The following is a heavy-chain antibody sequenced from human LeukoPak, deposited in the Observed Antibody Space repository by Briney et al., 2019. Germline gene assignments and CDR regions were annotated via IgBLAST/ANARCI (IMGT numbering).Heavy chain of an antibody. D-gene: IGHD3-22*01. CDR1: GYTFTTYA. Sequence: ASVTVSCKASGYTFTTYAIHWVRQAPGQRLEWMGWINVGNANTKYSQKLQGRVTITRDTSASTAYMELSTLRSEDTAVYYCARVPYYYDNTWFDPWGQGTLVTVSS. CDR2: INVGNANT. J-gene: IGHJ5*02. CDR3: ARVPYYYDNTWFDP. V-gene: IGHV1-3*01.